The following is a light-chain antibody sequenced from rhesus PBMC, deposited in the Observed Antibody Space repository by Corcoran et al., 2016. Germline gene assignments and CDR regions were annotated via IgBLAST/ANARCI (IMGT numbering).Light chain of an antibody. J-gene: IGKJ1*01. CDR1: QSLVHRNGNTF. CDR3: MQGTHWPWT. CDR2: KVS. Sequence: DVVMTQSPLSLPVTPGQPASISCRSTQSLVHRNGNTFLTWFLQQPGQSPMRLIYKVSNRDSGVPDRFSGRGAGTDFTLKSSRVEAEDVGVYYCMQGTHWPWTFGQGTKVEIK. V-gene: IGKV2-58*03.